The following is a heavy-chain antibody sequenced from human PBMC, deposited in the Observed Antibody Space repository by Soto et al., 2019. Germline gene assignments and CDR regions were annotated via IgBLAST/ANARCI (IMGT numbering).Heavy chain of an antibody. CDR2: IDHSVST. CDR3: ARKPNYASWRVNPFDT. Sequence: SETLSLTCTVSGYSTNSSNCWGWVRQPPGKGLEWIEKIDHSVSTFYNPSLKSRVTISIDTSENQFSLRLRAVTAADTAMYYCARKPNYASWRVNPFDTWGQGTLVTVSS. J-gene: IGHJ4*01. V-gene: IGHV4-38-2*02. D-gene: IGHD1-7*01. CDR1: GYSTNSSNC.